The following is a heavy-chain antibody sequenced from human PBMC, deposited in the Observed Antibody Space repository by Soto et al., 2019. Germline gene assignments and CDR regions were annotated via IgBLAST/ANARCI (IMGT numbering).Heavy chain of an antibody. CDR3: AWSIVVATAADY. D-gene: IGHD2-21*02. J-gene: IGHJ4*02. Sequence: QVQLVQSGAEVKKPGASVKVCCKASGYTFTSYAMHWVRQAPGQRLEWRGWINAGNGNTKYSQKFQGRVTITRDTSASTASMELSSLRSEDTAVYYCAWSIVVATAADYCGQGTLVTVSS. CDR2: INAGNGNT. V-gene: IGHV1-3*01. CDR1: GYTFTSYA.